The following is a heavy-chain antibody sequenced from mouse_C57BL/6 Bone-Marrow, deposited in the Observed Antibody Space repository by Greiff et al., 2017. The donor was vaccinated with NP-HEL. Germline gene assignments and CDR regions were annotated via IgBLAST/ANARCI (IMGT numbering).Heavy chain of an antibody. J-gene: IGHJ1*03. CDR1: GYAFSSSW. V-gene: IGHV1-82*01. D-gene: IGHD1-1*01. CDR2: IYPGDGDT. CDR3: ASSCATVVATRYFDV. Sequence: QVQLQQSGPELVKPGASVKISCKASGYAFSSSWMNWVKQRPGKGLEWIGRIYPGDGDTNYNGKFKGKATLTADKSSSTAYMQLSSLTSEDSAVYFCASSCATVVATRYFDVWGKGTTVTVSS.